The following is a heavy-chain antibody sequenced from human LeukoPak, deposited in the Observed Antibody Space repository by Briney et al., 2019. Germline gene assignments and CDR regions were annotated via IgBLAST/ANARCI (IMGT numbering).Heavy chain of an antibody. V-gene: IGHV3-7*01. Sequence: GGSLRLSCAASGFTFSSYWMSWVRQAPGKGLEWVANIKYDGSEKDYVDSVKGRFTISRDNAKNSLYLQMNSLRAEDTAVYYCARDIEAAGLFFDYWGQGTLVTASS. CDR1: GFTFSSYW. CDR3: ARDIEAAGLFFDY. CDR2: IKYDGSEK. J-gene: IGHJ4*02. D-gene: IGHD6-13*01.